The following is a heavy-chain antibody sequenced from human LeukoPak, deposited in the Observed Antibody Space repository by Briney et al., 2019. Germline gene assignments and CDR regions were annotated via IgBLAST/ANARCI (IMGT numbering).Heavy chain of an antibody. V-gene: IGHV1-8*01. J-gene: IGHJ3*02. CDR2: MNPNSGNT. Sequence: ASVKVSCKASGYTFTSYDINGVRQATGQGVEWMGGMNPNSGNTGYAQKFQGRVTMTRNTSISTAYMELSSLRSEDTAVYYCARDGALIVVEDAFDIWGQGTMVTVSS. D-gene: IGHD3-22*01. CDR3: ARDGALIVVEDAFDI. CDR1: GYTFTSYD.